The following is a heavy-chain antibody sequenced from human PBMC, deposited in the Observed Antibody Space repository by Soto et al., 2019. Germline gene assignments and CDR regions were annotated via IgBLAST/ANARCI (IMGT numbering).Heavy chain of an antibody. Sequence: ASVKVSCKASGYTLTTYYIHWVRQAPGQGLEWMGIIDPSCRTTNYAQKFQGRVTMTRDTSTSTVYMQLSSLRFEDTAVYYCATNVGSTVGPDFDCWGQGTLVTVSS. J-gene: IGHJ4*02. CDR1: GYTLTTYY. CDR3: ATNVGSTVGPDFDC. D-gene: IGHD1-26*01. V-gene: IGHV1-46*01. CDR2: IDPSCRTT.